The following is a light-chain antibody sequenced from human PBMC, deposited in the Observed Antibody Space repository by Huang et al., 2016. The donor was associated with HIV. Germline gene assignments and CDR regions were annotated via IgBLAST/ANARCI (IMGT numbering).Light chain of an antibody. CDR3: QQYNDWPRS. CDR2: AAS. J-gene: IGKJ1*01. V-gene: IGKV3-15*01. Sequence: EIVMTQSPGTLSVAPGERATLSCRASQNINTNLDWFQQNPGQAPRLLIYAASTRTADFPARFSGSGSRTKFTLTISSLQSEDISVYYCQQYNDWPRSFGQGTKVEIK. CDR1: QNINTN.